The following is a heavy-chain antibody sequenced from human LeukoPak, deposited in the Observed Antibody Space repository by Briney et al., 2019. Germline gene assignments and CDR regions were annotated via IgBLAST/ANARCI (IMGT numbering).Heavy chain of an antibody. J-gene: IGHJ6*02. CDR3: ARDRKTYYDFWSGYLHYYYYGMDV. V-gene: IGHV4-59*01. Sequence: SETLSLTCIVSGGSISSYYWSWIRQPPGKGLEWIGYIYYSGSTNYNPSLKSRVTISVDTSKNQFSLKLCSVTAADTAVYYCARDRKTYYDFWSGYLHYYYYGMDVWGQGTTVTVSS. CDR1: GGSISSYY. D-gene: IGHD3-3*01. CDR2: IYYSGST.